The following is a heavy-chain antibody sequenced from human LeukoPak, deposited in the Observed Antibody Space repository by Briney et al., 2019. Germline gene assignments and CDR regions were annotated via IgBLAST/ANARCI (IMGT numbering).Heavy chain of an antibody. Sequence: SQTLSLTRTVSGGSISSGGYYWSWIRQHPGKGLEWIGYIYYSGSTYYNPSLKSRVTISVDTSKNQFSLKLSSVTAADTAVYYCARDVSVVRGYSYGAAVRFDPWGQGTLVTVSS. J-gene: IGHJ5*02. V-gene: IGHV4-31*03. CDR1: GGSISSGGYY. CDR3: ARDVSVVRGYSYGAAVRFDP. D-gene: IGHD5-18*01. CDR2: IYYSGST.